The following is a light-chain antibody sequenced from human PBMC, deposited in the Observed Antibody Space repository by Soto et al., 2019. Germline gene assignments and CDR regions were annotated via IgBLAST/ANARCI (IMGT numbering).Light chain of an antibody. Sequence: QSVLTQPPSVSGAPGQRVTISCTGSSSSIGAGYDVHWYQQLPGTAPKLLIYGNSNRPSRVPDRFSGSRSGTSASLAITGLQAEDEGDYYCQSYECSLSGYVFGTGTKVTVL. J-gene: IGLJ1*01. CDR3: QSYECSLSGYV. CDR1: SSSIGAGYD. CDR2: GNS. V-gene: IGLV1-40*01.